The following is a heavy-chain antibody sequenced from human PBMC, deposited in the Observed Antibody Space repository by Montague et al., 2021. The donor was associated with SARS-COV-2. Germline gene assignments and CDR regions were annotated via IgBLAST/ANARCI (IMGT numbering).Heavy chain of an antibody. Sequence: PALVKPTQTLTLXCTFSGFSLSTSGVGVGWIRQPPGKALEWLALIDWGXYKRYSPSLKSRLTITKDTSKNQVVLTMTNMDPVDTATYYCAHRKWGWYGSLAYSGPGTLLDVPS. CDR3: AHRKWGWYGSLAY. D-gene: IGHD6-19*01. V-gene: IGHV2-5*02. CDR1: GFSLSTSGVG. J-gene: IGHJ4*02. CDR2: IDWGXYK.